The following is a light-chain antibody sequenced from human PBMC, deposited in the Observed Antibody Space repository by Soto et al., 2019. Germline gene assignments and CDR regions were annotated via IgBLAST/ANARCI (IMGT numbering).Light chain of an antibody. CDR2: DTS. J-gene: IGLJ2*01. V-gene: IGLV7-46*01. Sequence: QAVVTQEPSLTVSPGGTVTLTCGSSTGATTSGHYPYWIQQKPGQAPKTLIYDTSNKHSWTPARFSGSLLGGKAALTLSGAQPEDEADYYCLIFYDSFRVFGGGTKLTVL. CDR3: LIFYDSFRV. CDR1: TGATTSGHY.